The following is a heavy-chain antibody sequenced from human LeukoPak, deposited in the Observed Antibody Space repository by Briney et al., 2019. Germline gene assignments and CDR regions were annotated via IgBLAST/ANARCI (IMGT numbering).Heavy chain of an antibody. V-gene: IGHV3-30-3*01. CDR3: ARDDDDSSGFGDY. J-gene: IGHJ4*02. CDR1: GFTFSSYE. Sequence: GGSLRLSCAASGFTFSSYEMNWVRQAPGKGLEWVAVISYDGSNKYYADSVKGRFTISRDNSKNTLYLQMNSLRAEDTAVYYCARDDDDSSGFGDYWGQGTLVTVSS. CDR2: ISYDGSNK. D-gene: IGHD3-22*01.